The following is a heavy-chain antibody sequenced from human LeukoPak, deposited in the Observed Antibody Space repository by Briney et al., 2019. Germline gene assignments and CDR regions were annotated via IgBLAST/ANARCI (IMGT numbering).Heavy chain of an antibody. CDR1: GFTFSSYG. J-gene: IGHJ4*02. V-gene: IGHV3-30*18. Sequence: GGSLRLSCAASGFTFSSYGMHWVRQAPGKGLERVAVISYDGSNKYYADSVKGRFTISRDNSKNTLYLQMNSLRAEDTAVYYCVKEQFDYWGQGTLVTVSS. CDR2: ISYDGSNK. CDR3: VKEQFDY.